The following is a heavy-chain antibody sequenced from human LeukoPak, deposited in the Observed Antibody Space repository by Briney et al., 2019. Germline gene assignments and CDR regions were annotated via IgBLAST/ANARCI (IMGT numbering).Heavy chain of an antibody. Sequence: ASVKVSCKASGGTFSSYAISWVRQAPGQGLEWMGGIIPIFGTANYAQKFQGRVTITTDESTSTAYMGLSSLRSEDTAVYYCARGMLGYCSSTSCPYYFDYWGQGTLVTVSS. CDR3: ARGMLGYCSSTSCPYYFDY. J-gene: IGHJ4*02. CDR2: IIPIFGTA. D-gene: IGHD2-2*01. V-gene: IGHV1-69*05. CDR1: GGTFSSYA.